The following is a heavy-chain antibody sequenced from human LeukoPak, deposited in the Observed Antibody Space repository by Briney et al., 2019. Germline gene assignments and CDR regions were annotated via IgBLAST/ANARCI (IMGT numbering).Heavy chain of an antibody. Sequence: GGSLRLSCVASGFTFSSYWMHWVRQAPEKGLVWVSRIKSDGSSTSYADSVKGRFTISRDNVKSTLYLQMNSLRGEDTAVYYCAGDSDYGGYSRFDYWGQGTLVTVSS. D-gene: IGHD4-17*01. J-gene: IGHJ4*02. CDR1: GFTFSSYW. CDR3: AGDSDYGGYSRFDY. V-gene: IGHV3-74*01. CDR2: IKSDGSST.